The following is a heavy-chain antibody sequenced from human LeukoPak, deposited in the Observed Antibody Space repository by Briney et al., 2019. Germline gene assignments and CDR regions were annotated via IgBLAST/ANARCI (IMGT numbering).Heavy chain of an antibody. CDR3: ARGRVPLELYYMDV. Sequence: PGGSLRLSCAASGFTFSDYYMSWIRQAPGKGLEWVSYISSSSSYIYYADSVKGRFTISRDNAKNSLYLQMNSLRAEDTAVYYCARGRVPLELYYMDVWGKGTTVTVSS. CDR2: ISSSSSYI. V-gene: IGHV3-11*06. CDR1: GFTFSDYY. J-gene: IGHJ6*03. D-gene: IGHD1-26*01.